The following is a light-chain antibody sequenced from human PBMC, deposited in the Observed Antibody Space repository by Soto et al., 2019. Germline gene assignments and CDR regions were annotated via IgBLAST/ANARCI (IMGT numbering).Light chain of an antibody. CDR1: QSVSSY. CDR3: QQHGSSPQT. J-gene: IGKJ1*01. V-gene: IGKV3-20*01. CDR2: GAS. Sequence: EIVLTQSPATLSLYTGERATLSCRASQSVSSYLAWYQQKAGQAPRLLIYGASIRATGIPDRFSGSGSGTDFTLTISRLEPEDFAVYYCQQHGSSPQTFGQGTIVDIK.